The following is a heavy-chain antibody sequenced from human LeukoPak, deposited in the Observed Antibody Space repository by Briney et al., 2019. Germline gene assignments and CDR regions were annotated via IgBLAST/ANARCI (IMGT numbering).Heavy chain of an antibody. Sequence: GGSLRLSCAASGFTVSSNYMTWVRQAPGKGLEWISLIYSGGSTYYADSVRGRFTISRDNSKNTLYLQMNSLRAEDTAMYYCARGVSITDAFDIWGQGTMVTVSS. D-gene: IGHD1-14*01. J-gene: IGHJ3*02. CDR3: ARGVSITDAFDI. CDR1: GFTVSSNY. V-gene: IGHV3-53*01. CDR2: IYSGGST.